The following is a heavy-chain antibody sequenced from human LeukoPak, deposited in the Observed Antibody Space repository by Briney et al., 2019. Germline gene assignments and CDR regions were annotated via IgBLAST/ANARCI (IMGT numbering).Heavy chain of an antibody. D-gene: IGHD6-19*01. J-gene: IGHJ4*02. V-gene: IGHV4-34*01. Sequence: SETLSLTCAVYGGSFSGYYWSWIRQPPGEGLEWIGEINHSGSTNYNPSLKSRVTISVDTSKNQFSLKLSSVTAADTAVYYCARGNSSAYYFDYWGQGTLVTVSS. CDR2: INHSGST. CDR1: GGSFSGYY. CDR3: ARGNSSAYYFDY.